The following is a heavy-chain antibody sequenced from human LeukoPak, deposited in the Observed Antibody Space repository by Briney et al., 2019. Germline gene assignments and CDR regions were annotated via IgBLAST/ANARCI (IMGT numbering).Heavy chain of an antibody. D-gene: IGHD3-22*01. J-gene: IGHJ6*02. Sequence: SETLSVNCTVSGDSISNSRYYWGWVRQPPGKGLELIGTIYYSGNTYYSPSLKSRVTISVDPSKNQFSLNVTSVTAADTAVYYCARASEYYYDSSGYYPPHYYYGMDVWGQGTTVTVSS. V-gene: IGHV4-39*01. CDR3: ARASEYYYDSSGYYPPHYYYGMDV. CDR2: IYYSGNT. CDR1: GDSISNSRYY.